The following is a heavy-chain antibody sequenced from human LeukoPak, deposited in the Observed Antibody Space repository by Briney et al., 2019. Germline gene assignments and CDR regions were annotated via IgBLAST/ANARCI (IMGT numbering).Heavy chain of an antibody. CDR1: GFTFSSYG. CDR3: AKAYSGSYLDAFDI. J-gene: IGHJ3*02. CDR2: IRFDGGNK. V-gene: IGHV3-30*02. Sequence: GGSLRLSCAASGFTFSSYGMHWVRQAPGKGLEWVAFIRFDGGNKYNADSVKGRFTISRDNSKNTLYLQMNSLRAEDTAVYYCAKAYSGSYLDAFDIWGQGTMVTVSS. D-gene: IGHD1-26*01.